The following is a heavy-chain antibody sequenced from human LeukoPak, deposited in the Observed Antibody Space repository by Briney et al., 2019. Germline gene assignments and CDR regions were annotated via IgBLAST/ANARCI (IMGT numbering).Heavy chain of an antibody. Sequence: SQNLSRTCTVSGGSISSGGYYWSWIRQHPGKGLEWIGYIYYSGSTYDNPSLKSRVTISVDTSKNQFSLKLSSVTAADTAVYYCARSYPGLYYYGMDVWGKGTTVTVSS. CDR1: GGSISSGGYY. V-gene: IGHV4-31*03. D-gene: IGHD2-2*02. CDR2: IYYSGST. J-gene: IGHJ6*04. CDR3: ARSYPGLYYYGMDV.